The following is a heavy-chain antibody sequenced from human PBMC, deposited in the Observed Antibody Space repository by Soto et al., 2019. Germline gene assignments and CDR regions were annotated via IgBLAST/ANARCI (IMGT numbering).Heavy chain of an antibody. Sequence: EVQLVESGGGLLKPGGSLRLSCTASGFTFTNAGLNWVRQAPGKGLEWVGRVKSKSAGGTTDYAAPVKGRFTISRDDSENTVYLEVHSLKTEDTAFCSCSRDFERYEFRALFDPWGRGTLVTVSS. CDR3: SRDFERYEFRALFDP. CDR1: GFTFTNAG. D-gene: IGHD3-3*01. V-gene: IGHV3-15*07. J-gene: IGHJ5*02. CDR2: VKSKSAGGTT.